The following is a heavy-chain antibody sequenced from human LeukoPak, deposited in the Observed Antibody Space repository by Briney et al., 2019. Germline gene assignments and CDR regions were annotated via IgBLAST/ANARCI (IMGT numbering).Heavy chain of an antibody. CDR1: GGSITSGSITSNYYY. V-gene: IGHV4-39*02. Sequence: SETLSLTCIFSGGSITSGSITSNYYYWAWLRQPPGKGLEWIGSIEKSENTYYNPPLKSRVTISVDTSQNYFSLKLSSVTAADTAVYYCARGMATMETRVNWFDPWGQGTLVTVSS. D-gene: IGHD5-24*01. CDR2: IEKSENT. CDR3: ARGMATMETRVNWFDP. J-gene: IGHJ5*02.